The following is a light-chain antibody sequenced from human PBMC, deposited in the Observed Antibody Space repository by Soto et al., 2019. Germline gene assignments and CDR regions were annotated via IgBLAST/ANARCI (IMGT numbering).Light chain of an antibody. CDR2: EVT. CDR3: SSYTSRSTLGV. J-gene: IGLJ1*01. V-gene: IGLV2-14*01. Sequence: QSVLTQPASISGSPGQSITISCTGTSSHVGGYNYVSWYQQHPGKAPQLMIYEVTNRPSGVSNRFSGSKSGNTASLTISGLQAEDEADYYCSSYTSRSTLGVFGSGTKVTVL. CDR1: SSHVGGYNY.